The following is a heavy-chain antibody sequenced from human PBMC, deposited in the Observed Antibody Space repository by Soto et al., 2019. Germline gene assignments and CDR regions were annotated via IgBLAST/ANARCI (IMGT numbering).Heavy chain of an antibody. CDR1: GYTFTSYG. D-gene: IGHD5-12*01. V-gene: IGHV1-18*01. CDR3: ARAEMATITYGGIWFDP. CDR2: ISAYNGNT. J-gene: IGHJ5*02. Sequence: ASVKVSCKASGYTFTSYGISWVRQAPGQGLEWMGWISAYNGNTNYAQKLQGRVTMTTDTSTSTAYMELRSLRSDDTAVYYCARAEMATITYGGIWFDPWGQGTLVTVSS.